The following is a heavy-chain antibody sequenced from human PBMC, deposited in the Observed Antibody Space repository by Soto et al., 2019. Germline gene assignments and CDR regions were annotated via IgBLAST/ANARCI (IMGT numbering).Heavy chain of an antibody. Sequence: ASVKVSCKAFGYTFTTYGINWVRQAPGQGLEWMGWVSPYNGDTTYAQKVQGRVTMTTDTSTRTAYLDLRSLRSDDTAVYYCAREVGHMDVWGQGTTVTVSS. J-gene: IGHJ6*02. CDR1: GYTFTTYG. D-gene: IGHD2-2*01. V-gene: IGHV1-18*04. CDR2: VSPYNGDT. CDR3: AREVGHMDV.